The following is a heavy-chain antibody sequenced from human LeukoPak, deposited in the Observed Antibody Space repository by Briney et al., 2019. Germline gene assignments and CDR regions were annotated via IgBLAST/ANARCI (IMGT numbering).Heavy chain of an antibody. D-gene: IGHD3-3*01. CDR1: GGSFSGYY. V-gene: IGHV3-11*04. CDR2: FSGSGGST. CDR3: ARGDNVLRFLEWLLYPDYFDY. Sequence: PSETLSLTCAVYGGSFSGYYWSWIRQPPGKGLEWVSAFSGSGGSTYYADSVKGRFTISRDNAKNSLYLQMNSLRAEDTAVYYCARGDNVLRFLEWLLYPDYFDYWGQGTLVTVSS. J-gene: IGHJ4*02.